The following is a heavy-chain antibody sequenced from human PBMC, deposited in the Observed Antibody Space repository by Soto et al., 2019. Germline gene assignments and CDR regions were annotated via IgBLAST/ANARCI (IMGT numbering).Heavy chain of an antibody. D-gene: IGHD3-22*01. Sequence: QVQLVESGGGVVRPGRSLRLSCAASGFTFSTYGMHWVRQAPGKGLEWVALISYDGSKKYYAGSVKGRFTISRDNSKNTLYRQMNNLRAEDTAVYYCVKVDRYSITMIVVVTADHYYAMDVWGQGTTVTVSS. CDR2: ISYDGSKK. J-gene: IGHJ6*02. CDR3: VKVDRYSITMIVVVTADHYYAMDV. V-gene: IGHV3-30*18. CDR1: GFTFSTYG.